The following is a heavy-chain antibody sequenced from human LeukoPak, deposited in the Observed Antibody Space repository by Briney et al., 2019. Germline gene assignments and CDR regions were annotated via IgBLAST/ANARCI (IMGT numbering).Heavy chain of an antibody. CDR2: IYWDDDK. V-gene: IGHV2-5*02. D-gene: IGHD2-15*01. J-gene: IGHJ4*02. CDR3: AHLGYCSGGSCLVIDY. Sequence: SGPTLVKPTQTLTLTCTFSGFSLSTSGVGVGWIRQPPGKALEWLALIYWDDDKRYSPSLRSRLTITKDTSKNQVVLTMTNMDPVDTATYYCAHLGYCSGGSCLVIDYWGQGTLVTVSS. CDR1: GFSLSTSGVG.